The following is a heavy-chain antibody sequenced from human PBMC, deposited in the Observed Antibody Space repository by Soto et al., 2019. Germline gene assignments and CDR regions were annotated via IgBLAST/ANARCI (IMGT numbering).Heavy chain of an antibody. Sequence: PGGSLRLSCAASGFTFTSYCIHWVRQAPCKGLEWVAVIWADGNHKYYADSVKGRFTLSRDNSKNTLNLQMDSLGDEDTAVYYCVRERGPFNDLDNWGKGTMVTVS. J-gene: IGHJ3*02. CDR3: VRERGPFNDLDN. CDR2: IWADGNHK. V-gene: IGHV3-33*01. CDR1: GFTFTSYC.